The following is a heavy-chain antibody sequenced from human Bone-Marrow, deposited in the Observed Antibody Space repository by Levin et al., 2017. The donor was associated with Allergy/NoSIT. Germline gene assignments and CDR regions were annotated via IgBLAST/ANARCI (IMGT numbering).Heavy chain of an antibody. Sequence: PGGSLRLSCATSGFSFSGYGMHWVRQAPGKGLEWVAVVWSDGSINYYADSVKGRFTISRDNSENTLYLQMNSLRADDTAVYYCARDTSVGYGMDVWGQGTTVTVSS. CDR1: GFSFSGYG. V-gene: IGHV3-33*01. CDR3: ARDTSVGYGMDV. CDR2: VWSDGSIN. D-gene: IGHD5/OR15-5a*01. J-gene: IGHJ6*02.